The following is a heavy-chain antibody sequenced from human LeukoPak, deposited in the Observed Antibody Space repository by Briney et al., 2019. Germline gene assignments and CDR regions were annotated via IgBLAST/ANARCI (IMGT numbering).Heavy chain of an antibody. CDR1: GFTFSSYW. V-gene: IGHV3-7*01. D-gene: IGHD5-18*01. CDR3: ARDSAWIQLWFWDY. J-gene: IGHJ4*02. Sequence: TGGSLRLSCAASGFTFSSYWMSWVRQAPGKGLEWVANIKQDGSEKYYVDSVKGRFTICRDNAKNSLYLQMNSLRAEDTAVYYCARDSAWIQLWFWDYWGQGTLVTVSS. CDR2: IKQDGSEK.